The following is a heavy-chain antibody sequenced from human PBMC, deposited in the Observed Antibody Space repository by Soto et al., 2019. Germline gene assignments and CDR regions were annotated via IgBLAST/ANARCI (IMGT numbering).Heavy chain of an antibody. D-gene: IGHD3-10*01. V-gene: IGHV4-59*08. J-gene: IGHJ6*02. CDR1: GGSLRSYY. CDR2: INYSGGT. Sequence: QVQLQESGPRLVKPSETLSLTCTVSGGSLRSYYCSWFRQPPGKGLEWVGYINYSGGTFYNPSLKPXVXXSVDPSQTQYSLMVNSVTATDTAVYYCARPGFGDLQGLVDVWGQGTTVTVSS. CDR3: ARPGFGDLQGLVDV.